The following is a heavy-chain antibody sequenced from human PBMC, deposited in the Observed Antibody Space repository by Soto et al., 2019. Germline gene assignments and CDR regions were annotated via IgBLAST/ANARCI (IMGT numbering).Heavy chain of an antibody. J-gene: IGHJ4*02. CDR2: ISGYDGYT. D-gene: IGHD5-12*01. Sequence: QIQLVQSGDEVKKPGASVKVSCKTSGYTFSDYGVNWVRLAPRQGLEWMGWISGYDGYTKYVQKFQGRVTMTTDTSTSTAYMELRSLRSDDTAVYYCARDRLRLPLDYWGQGTLVTVSS. CDR3: ARDRLRLPLDY. CDR1: GYTFSDYG. V-gene: IGHV1-18*04.